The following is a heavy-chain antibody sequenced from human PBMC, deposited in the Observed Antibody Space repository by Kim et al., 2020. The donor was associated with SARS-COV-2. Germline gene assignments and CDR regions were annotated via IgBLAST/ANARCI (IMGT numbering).Heavy chain of an antibody. D-gene: IGHD3-10*01. CDR2: IYYSGST. V-gene: IGHV4-59*01. CDR1: GGSISSYY. Sequence: SETLSLTCTVSGGSISSYYWSRIRQPPGKGLEWIGYIYYSGSTNYNPSLKSRVTISVDTSKNQFSLKLSSVTAADTAVYYCARDRRELWFGEFTNNWFDPWGQGTLVTVSS. J-gene: IGHJ5*02. CDR3: ARDRRELWFGEFTNNWFDP.